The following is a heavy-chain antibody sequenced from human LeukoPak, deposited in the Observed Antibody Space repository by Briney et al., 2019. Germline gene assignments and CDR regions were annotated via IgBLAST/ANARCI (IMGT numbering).Heavy chain of an antibody. CDR3: ARERSGGRPSPSWFDP. Sequence: TSETLSLTCTVSGGSISSGGYYWSWIRQHPGKGLEWIGSSYYSGSTYYNPSLKSRVTISVDTSKNQFSLKLSSVTAADTAVYYCARERSGGRPSPSWFDPWGQGTLVTVSS. CDR1: GGSISSGGYY. D-gene: IGHD2-15*01. J-gene: IGHJ5*02. V-gene: IGHV4-31*03. CDR2: SYYSGST.